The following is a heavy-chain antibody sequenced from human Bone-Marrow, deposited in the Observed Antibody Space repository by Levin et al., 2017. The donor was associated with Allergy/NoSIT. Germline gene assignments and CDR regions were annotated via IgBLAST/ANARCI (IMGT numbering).Heavy chain of an antibody. CDR3: ARGRITMVRGAEPFDY. V-gene: IGHV3-74*01. D-gene: IGHD3-10*01. J-gene: IGHJ4*02. CDR2: INSDGSST. CDR1: GFTFSSYW. Sequence: GGSLRLSCAASGFTFSSYWMHWVRQAPGKGLVWVSRINSDGSSTSYADSVKGRFTISRDNAKNTLYLQMNSLRAEDTAVYYCARGRITMVRGAEPFDYWGQGTLVTVSS.